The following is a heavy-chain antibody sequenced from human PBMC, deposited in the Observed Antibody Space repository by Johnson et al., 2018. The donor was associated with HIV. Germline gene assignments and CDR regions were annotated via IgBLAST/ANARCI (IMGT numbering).Heavy chain of an antibody. CDR3: ASGAAAAPDAFDI. V-gene: IGHV3-30-3*01. CDR2: ISYDGSNK. CDR1: GFTFSSYA. Sequence: QVQLVESGGGVVQPGRSLRLSCAASGFTFSSYAMHWVRQAPGKGLEWVAVISYDGSNKYYADSVKGRFTISRDNAKNTLYLQMTSLRAEDTAVYYCASGAAAAPDAFDIWGQGTMVTVSS. D-gene: IGHD6-13*01. J-gene: IGHJ3*02.